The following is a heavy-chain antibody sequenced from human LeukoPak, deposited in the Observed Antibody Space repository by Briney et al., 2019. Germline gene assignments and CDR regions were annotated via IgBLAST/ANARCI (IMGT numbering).Heavy chain of an antibody. J-gene: IGHJ3*02. CDR3: ARGGLIQRHAFDI. CDR2: IHQDGSEK. Sequence: GGSLRLSCAASGFTFSIYWMSWVRQAPGKGLEWVANIHQDGSEKYYVDSVKGRFTISRDNVKNSLYLQINSLRDEDTAVYYCARGGLIQRHAFDIWGQGTMVTVSS. D-gene: IGHD1-1*01. CDR1: GFTFSIYW. V-gene: IGHV3-7*01.